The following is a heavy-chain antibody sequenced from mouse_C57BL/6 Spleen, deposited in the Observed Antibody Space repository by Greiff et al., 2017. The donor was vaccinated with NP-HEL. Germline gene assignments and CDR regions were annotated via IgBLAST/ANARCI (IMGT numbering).Heavy chain of an antibody. CDR2: ISNGGGST. Sequence: EVQGVESGGGLVQPGGSLKLSCAASGFTFSDYYMYWVRQTPEKRLEWVAYISNGGGSTYYPDTVKGRFTISRDNAKNTLYLQMSRLKSEDTAMYYCARQGLTTGDYAMDYWGQGTSVTVSS. V-gene: IGHV5-12*01. J-gene: IGHJ4*01. CDR3: ARQGLTTGDYAMDY. D-gene: IGHD1-1*01. CDR1: GFTFSDYY.